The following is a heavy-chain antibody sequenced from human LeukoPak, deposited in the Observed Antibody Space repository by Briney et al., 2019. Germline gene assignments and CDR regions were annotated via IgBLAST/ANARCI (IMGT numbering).Heavy chain of an antibody. CDR2: MNPNSGNT. Sequence: GASVKVSCKASGYTFTSYDINWVRQATGQGLEWMGWMNPNSGNTGYAQKFQGRVTMTRNTSISTAYMELSSLRSEDTAVYYCAGTMVRDLNWFDPWGQGNLVTVSS. D-gene: IGHD3-10*01. J-gene: IGHJ5*02. CDR3: AGTMVRDLNWFDP. CDR1: GYTFTSYD. V-gene: IGHV1-8*01.